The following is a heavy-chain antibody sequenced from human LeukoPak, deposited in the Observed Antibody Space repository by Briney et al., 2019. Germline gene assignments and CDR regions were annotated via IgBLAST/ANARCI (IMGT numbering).Heavy chain of an antibody. CDR3: AKDYYDSSGLGP. D-gene: IGHD3-22*01. J-gene: IGHJ5*02. CDR1: GFTFSSYG. Sequence: GGSLRLSCAASGFTFSSYGMHWVRQAPGKGLEWVAFIRYDGSNKYYADSVKGRFTISRDNSKNTLYLQMNSLRAEDTAVYYCAKDYYDSSGLGPWGQGTLVTVSS. CDR2: IRYDGSNK. V-gene: IGHV3-30*02.